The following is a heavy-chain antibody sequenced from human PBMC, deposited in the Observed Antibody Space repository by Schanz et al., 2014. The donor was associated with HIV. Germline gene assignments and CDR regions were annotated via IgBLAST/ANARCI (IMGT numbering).Heavy chain of an antibody. Sequence: EVQLLESGGGLVQPGGSLRLSCAASGFTFSSHAMSWVRQAAGKGLEWVSGISWNSGSRGYAESVKGRFTISRDNAKNSLYLQMNSLRAEDTALYYCAKDNGWPLASYYGMDVWGQGTTVTVSS. D-gene: IGHD6-19*01. V-gene: IGHV3-9*01. CDR1: GFTFSSHA. CDR2: ISWNSGSR. CDR3: AKDNGWPLASYYGMDV. J-gene: IGHJ6*02.